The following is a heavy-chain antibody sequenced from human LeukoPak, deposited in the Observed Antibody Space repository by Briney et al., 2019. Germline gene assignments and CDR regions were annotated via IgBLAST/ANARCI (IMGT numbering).Heavy chain of an antibody. V-gene: IGHV3-20*01. CDR1: GFTFSSHS. D-gene: IGHD3-22*01. CDR3: ARESYYSDSSGYQRSLPGDY. J-gene: IGHJ4*02. Sequence: PGGSLRLSRAPSGFTFSSHSINSVRLDRGKGLDSVSDVNWNGGSTCYAHSVKGRFTLSRDNTKNTLYLQMNSLRAEDTAVYNCARESYYSDSSGYQRSLPGDYWGQGTLVTVSS. CDR2: VNWNGGST.